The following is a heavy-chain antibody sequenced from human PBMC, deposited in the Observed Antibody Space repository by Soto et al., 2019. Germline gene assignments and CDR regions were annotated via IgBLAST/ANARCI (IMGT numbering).Heavy chain of an antibody. J-gene: IGHJ6*02. CDR1: GGSISSYY. V-gene: IGHV4-59*01. D-gene: IGHD1-7*01. CDR3: ARGTLRGGGTPDYYYYYGMDV. CDR2: IYYSGST. Sequence: PSETLSVTCTVSGGSISSYYWSWIRQPPGEGLEWIGYIYYSGSTNYNPSLKSRVTISVDTSKNQFSLKLSSVTAADTAVYYCARGTLRGGGTPDYYYYYGMDVWGQGTTVTVSS.